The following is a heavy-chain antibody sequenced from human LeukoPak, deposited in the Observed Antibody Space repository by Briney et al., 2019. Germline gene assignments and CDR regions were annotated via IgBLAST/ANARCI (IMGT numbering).Heavy chain of an antibody. J-gene: IGHJ4*02. D-gene: IGHD3-10*01. CDR3: TTDRIWFGEHWEYFDY. Sequence: GGSLRLSCAASGFTFSNAWMSWVRQAPGKGLEWVGRIKSKTDGGTTDYAAPVKGRFTISRDDSKNTLYLQMNSLKTGDTAVYYCTTDRIWFGEHWEYFDYWGQGTLVTVSS. V-gene: IGHV3-15*01. CDR2: IKSKTDGGTT. CDR1: GFTFSNAW.